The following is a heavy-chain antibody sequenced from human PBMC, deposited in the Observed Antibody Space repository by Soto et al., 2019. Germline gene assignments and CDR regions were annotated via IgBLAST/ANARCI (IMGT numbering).Heavy chain of an antibody. CDR1: GYTFTSYG. D-gene: IGHD3-3*01. J-gene: IGHJ4*02. CDR2: ISAYNGNT. Sequence: GASVKVSGKASGYTFTSYGISWVRQAPGQGLEWMGWISAYNGNTNYAQKLQGRVTMTTDTSTSTAYMELRSLRSDDTAVYYCARDKTYYDFWSGYYNIEPNDYWGQGTLVTVSS. V-gene: IGHV1-18*01. CDR3: ARDKTYYDFWSGYYNIEPNDY.